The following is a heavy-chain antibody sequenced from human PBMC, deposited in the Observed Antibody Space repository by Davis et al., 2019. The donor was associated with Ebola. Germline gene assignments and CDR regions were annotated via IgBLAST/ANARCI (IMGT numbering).Heavy chain of an antibody. CDR2: INHSGST. CDR1: GGSFSGYY. D-gene: IGHD3-3*01. CDR3: ARQERYDFPAFDY. J-gene: IGHJ4*02. V-gene: IGHV4-34*01. Sequence: MPSETLSLTCAVYGGSFSGYYWSWIRQPPGKGLEWIGEINHSGSTNYNPSLKSRVTISVDTSKNQFSLKLSSVTAADTAVYYCARQERYDFPAFDYWGQGTLVTVSS.